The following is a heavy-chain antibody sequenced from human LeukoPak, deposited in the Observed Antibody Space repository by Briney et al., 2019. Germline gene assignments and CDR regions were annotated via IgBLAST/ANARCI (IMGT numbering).Heavy chain of an antibody. CDR3: ARDPTIAAAGLDY. CDR1: GYTFTGYY. J-gene: IGHJ4*02. Sequence: ASVKVSCKASGYTFTGYYMYWVRQAPGQGLEWMGWINPNSGGTNYAQKFQGRVTMTRDTSISTAYMELSRLRSDDTAVYYCARDPTIAAAGLDYWGQGTLVTVSS. D-gene: IGHD6-13*01. V-gene: IGHV1-2*02. CDR2: INPNSGGT.